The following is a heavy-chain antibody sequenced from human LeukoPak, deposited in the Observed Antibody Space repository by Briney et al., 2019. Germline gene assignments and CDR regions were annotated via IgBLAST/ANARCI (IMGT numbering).Heavy chain of an antibody. CDR1: GFTFSSNG. CDR2: ISGSGGST. D-gene: IGHD3-9*01. Sequence: GGSLRLSCAASGFTFSSNGMSWVRKAPGKGLEWVSAISGSGGSTYYADSVKGRFTISRDNSKNTLYLQMNSLRAEDTAVYYCARNYYDILTGVRNWGQGTLVTVSS. J-gene: IGHJ4*02. CDR3: ARNYYDILTGVRN. V-gene: IGHV3-23*01.